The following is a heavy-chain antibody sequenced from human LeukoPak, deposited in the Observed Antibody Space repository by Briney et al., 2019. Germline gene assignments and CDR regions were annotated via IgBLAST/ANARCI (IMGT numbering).Heavy chain of an antibody. J-gene: IGHJ3*02. CDR2: IYYSGST. D-gene: IGHD2-2*01. Sequence: SETLSLTRTVSGGSISSYYWSWIRQPPGKGLEWIGYIYYSGSTNYNPSLKSRVTISVDTSKNQFSLKLSSVTAADTAVYYCARGCSSTSCSNDAFDIWGQGTMVTVSS. CDR3: ARGCSSTSCSNDAFDI. CDR1: GGSISSYY. V-gene: IGHV4-59*01.